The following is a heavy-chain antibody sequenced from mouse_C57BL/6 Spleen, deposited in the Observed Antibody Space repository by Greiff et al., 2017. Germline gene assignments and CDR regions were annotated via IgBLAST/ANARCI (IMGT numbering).Heavy chain of an antibody. CDR1: GFTFSSYG. D-gene: IGHD3-3*01. Sequence: EVQGVESGGDLVKPGGSLKLSCAASGFTFSSYGMSWVRQTPDKRLEWVATISSGGSYTYYPDSVKGRFTISRDNAKNTLYLQMSSLKSEDTAMYYCAREGGPHFAYWGQGTLVTVSA. CDR2: ISSGGSYT. CDR3: AREGGPHFAY. J-gene: IGHJ3*01. V-gene: IGHV5-6*01.